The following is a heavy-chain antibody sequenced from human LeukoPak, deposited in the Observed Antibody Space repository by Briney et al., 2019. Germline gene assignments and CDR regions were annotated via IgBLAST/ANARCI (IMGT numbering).Heavy chain of an antibody. CDR1: GFTFSSYA. V-gene: IGHV3-30-3*01. CDR3: GSSWRGGVIDY. J-gene: IGHJ4*02. CDR2: ISYDGNNK. Sequence: GGSLRLSCAASGFTFSSYAMHWVRQAPGKGLEWVAVISYDGNNKYYADSVKGRFIISRDNSKNTLYLQMNSLRAEDTAVYYCGSSWRGGVIDYWGQGTLVTVSS. D-gene: IGHD3-16*01.